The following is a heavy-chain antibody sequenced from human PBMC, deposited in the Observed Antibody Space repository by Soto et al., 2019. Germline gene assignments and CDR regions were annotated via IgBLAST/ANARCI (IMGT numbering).Heavy chain of an antibody. CDR1: GGSISSGDYY. CDR2: IYYSGST. J-gene: IGHJ4*02. Sequence: PSETLSLTCTVSGGSISSGDYYWSWIRQPPGKGLEWIGYIYYSGSTYYNPSLKSRVTISVDTSKNQFSLKLSSVTAADTAVYYCASGYLDSSGLHFDYWGQGTLVTVSS. CDR3: ASGYLDSSGLHFDY. D-gene: IGHD3-22*01. V-gene: IGHV4-30-4*01.